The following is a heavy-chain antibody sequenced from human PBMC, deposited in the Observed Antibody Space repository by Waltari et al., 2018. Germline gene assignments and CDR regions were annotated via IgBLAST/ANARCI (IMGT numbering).Heavy chain of an antibody. CDR1: GGSISSYY. CDR3: ASYSSSSGYFQH. D-gene: IGHD6-6*01. Sequence: QVQLQESGPGLVKPSETLSLTCTVSGGSISSYYWSWIRQPAGKGLEWIGRIYTSGSTNYNPSLKSRFTMSVDTSKNQFSLQLSSVTAADTAVYYCASYSSSSGYFQHWGQGTLVTVSS. V-gene: IGHV4-4*07. CDR2: IYTSGST. J-gene: IGHJ1*01.